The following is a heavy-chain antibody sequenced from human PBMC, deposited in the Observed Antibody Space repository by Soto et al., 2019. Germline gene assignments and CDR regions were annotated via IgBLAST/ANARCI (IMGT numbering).Heavy chain of an antibody. Sequence: ASVKVSCKVSRDTYTKYVIHWVRQAPGQRLEWMAWINPGNGNTMYSPKLQDRLTITRDTSTSTAYMELRSLRSDDTAVYYCARDQGLGGNVSSFNWFDPWGQGSLDTVSS. CDR3: ARDQGLGGNVSSFNWFDP. D-gene: IGHD2-15*01. V-gene: IGHV1-3*01. CDR2: INPGNGNT. CDR1: RDTYTKYV. J-gene: IGHJ5*02.